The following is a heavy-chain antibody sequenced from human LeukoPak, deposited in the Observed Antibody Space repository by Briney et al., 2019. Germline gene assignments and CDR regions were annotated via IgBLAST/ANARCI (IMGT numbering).Heavy chain of an antibody. J-gene: IGHJ6*02. Sequence: SVTVSCKASGGTFSSYAISWVRQAPGQGLEWMGGIIPIFGTANYAQKFQGRVTITADESTSTAYMELSSLRSEDTAVYYCARDKTAATYYYYYGMDVWGQGTTVTVSS. V-gene: IGHV1-69*13. CDR2: IIPIFGTA. CDR1: GGTFSSYA. CDR3: ARDKTAATYYYYYGMDV. D-gene: IGHD2-21*02.